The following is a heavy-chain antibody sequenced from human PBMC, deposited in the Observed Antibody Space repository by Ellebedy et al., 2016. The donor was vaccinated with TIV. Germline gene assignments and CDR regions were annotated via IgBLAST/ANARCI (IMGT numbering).Heavy chain of an antibody. CDR2: ISSSGNNK. CDR3: ARDEEDYYDDRGYNFDS. Sequence: GGSLRLXXAASGFTFSSYSMNWVRQAPGKGLEWVSSISSSGNNKHYADSVKGRFTISRDNAQNSLYLHMNSLRAGDTAIYYCARDEEDYYDDRGYNFDSWGQGTLVTVSS. D-gene: IGHD3-22*01. V-gene: IGHV3-21*01. J-gene: IGHJ4*02. CDR1: GFTFSSYS.